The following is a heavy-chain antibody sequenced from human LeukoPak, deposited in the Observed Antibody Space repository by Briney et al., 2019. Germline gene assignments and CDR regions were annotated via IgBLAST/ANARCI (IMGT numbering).Heavy chain of an antibody. CDR2: ISTSGST. D-gene: IGHD4-17*01. J-gene: IGHJ4*02. Sequence: PSQTLSLTCTVSGYSISSGTYYWTWIRQPAGKGLEWIGRISTSGSTNYNPSLKSRVTISLDTSKNQFSLKLSSVTAEDTAVYYCARDQGTTVTTCFDYWGQGTLVTVSS. CDR3: ARDQGTTVTTCFDY. CDR1: GYSISSGTYY. V-gene: IGHV4-61*02.